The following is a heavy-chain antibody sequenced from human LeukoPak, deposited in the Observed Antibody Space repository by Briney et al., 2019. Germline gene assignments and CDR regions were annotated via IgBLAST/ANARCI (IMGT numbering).Heavy chain of an antibody. CDR2: IHYSGST. D-gene: IGHD6-13*01. Sequence: SETLSRTCTISGGSFSGYYGSWIRQPPGKGLDWIGYIHYSGSTSYSPSLKSRVTFSLDTSKKQLSLMLNSVTAADTAMYYCARYAADGRTLQYWGQGTLITVSS. CDR1: GGSFSGYY. CDR3: ARYAADGRTLQY. J-gene: IGHJ4*02. V-gene: IGHV4-59*01.